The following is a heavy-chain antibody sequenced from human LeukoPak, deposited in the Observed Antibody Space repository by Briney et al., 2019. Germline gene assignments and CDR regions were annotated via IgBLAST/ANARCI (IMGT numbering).Heavy chain of an antibody. V-gene: IGHV3-23*01. D-gene: IGHD3-10*01. Sequence: GGSLRLSCAASGFTLSGYGMNWVRQAPGKGLEWVSGISPSGDIKYYADSVKGRFTISRDNSKNTLYLEVISLTADDTAVYYCAKDDAWLRFGEWSQGTLVTVSS. J-gene: IGHJ4*02. CDR2: ISPSGDIK. CDR1: GFTLSGYG. CDR3: AKDDAWLRFGE.